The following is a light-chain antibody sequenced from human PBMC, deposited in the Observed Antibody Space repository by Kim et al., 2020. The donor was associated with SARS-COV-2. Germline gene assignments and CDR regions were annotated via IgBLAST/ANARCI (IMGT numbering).Light chain of an antibody. CDR1: PSVSSSY. CDR2: GAF. J-gene: IGKJ4*01. CDR3: QQAYNLLT. V-gene: IGKV3D-7*01. Sequence: PGERVTLVCRASPSVSSSYLSWYQHKPGQAPRILIYGAFSRATGIPARFSGSGSGTAFTLTISSLQPVDFAVYYCQQAYNLLTFGGGSKVDI.